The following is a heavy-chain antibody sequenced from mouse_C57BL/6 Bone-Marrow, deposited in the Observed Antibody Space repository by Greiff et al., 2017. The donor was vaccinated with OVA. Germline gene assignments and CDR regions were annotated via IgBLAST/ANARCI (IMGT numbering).Heavy chain of an antibody. CDR3: ARDGTYDYAFAY. D-gene: IGHD2-4*01. CDR2: SRNKANDYTT. Sequence: EVKLMESGGGLVQSGRSLRLSCATSGFTFSDFYMEWVRQAPGKGLEWIAASRNKANDYTTEYSASVKGRFIVSRDTSQSILYLQMNALRAEDTAIYYCARDGTYDYAFAYWGQGTLVTVSA. CDR1: GFTFSDFY. V-gene: IGHV7-1*01. J-gene: IGHJ3*01.